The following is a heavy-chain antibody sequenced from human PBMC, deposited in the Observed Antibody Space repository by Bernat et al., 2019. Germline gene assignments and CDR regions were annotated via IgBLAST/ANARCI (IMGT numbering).Heavy chain of an antibody. CDR3: ARGDCSSTICFGTNYYYDGMDV. CDR1: GGSISSYY. Sequence: QVQLQESGPGLVKPSETLSLTCTVSGGSISSYYWSWIRQPPGKGLEWIGYIYYSGRTNYNPSLKSRVTISVDTSKNQFSLKLSSVTAADTAVYYCARGDCSSTICFGTNYYYDGMDVWGQGTTVTVSS. V-gene: IGHV4-59*01. D-gene: IGHD2-2*01. CDR2: IYYSGRT. J-gene: IGHJ6*02.